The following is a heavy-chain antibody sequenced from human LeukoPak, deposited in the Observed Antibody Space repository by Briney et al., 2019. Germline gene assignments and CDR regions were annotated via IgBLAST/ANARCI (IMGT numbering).Heavy chain of an antibody. Sequence: SETLSLTCTVSGGSISSYYWSWIRQPAGKGLEWIGRIYTSGSTNYNPSLKSRVTISVDTSKNQFSLKLSSVTAADTAVYYCARVGQNRRGFFYYYYMDVWGKGTTVTVSS. J-gene: IGHJ6*03. CDR3: ARVGQNRRGFFYYYYMDV. CDR1: GGSISSYY. V-gene: IGHV4-4*07. CDR2: IYTSGST. D-gene: IGHD3-10*01.